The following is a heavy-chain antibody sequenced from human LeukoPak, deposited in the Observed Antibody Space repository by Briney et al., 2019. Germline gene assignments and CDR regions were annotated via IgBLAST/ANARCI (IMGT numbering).Heavy chain of an antibody. CDR1: GASISSYY. V-gene: IGHV4-59*01. J-gene: IGHJ4*02. Sequence: SETLSLTCTVSGASISSYYWNWIRQPPGKGLEWIGYSGSTNYNPSLKSRVTISVDTSKNQVSLKLTSVTAADTAIYYCARVDPSGTYPYYLDYWGQGTLVTVSS. CDR3: ARVDPSGTYPYYLDY. D-gene: IGHD6-19*01. CDR2: SGST.